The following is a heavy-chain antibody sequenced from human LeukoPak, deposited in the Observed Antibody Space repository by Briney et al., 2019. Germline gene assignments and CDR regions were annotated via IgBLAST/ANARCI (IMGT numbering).Heavy chain of an antibody. CDR2: IYYSGST. CDR3: ARMYSGSYYEGAHSWFDP. Sequence: SSETLSLTCTVSGGSIRSGSYYWSWIRQPAGKGLEYIGYIYYSGSTNYNPSLKSRVTISVDTSKNQFSLKLSPVTAADTAVYYCARMYSGSYYEGAHSWFDPWGQGTLVTVSS. D-gene: IGHD1-26*01. CDR1: GGSIRSGSYY. V-gene: IGHV4-61*01. J-gene: IGHJ5*02.